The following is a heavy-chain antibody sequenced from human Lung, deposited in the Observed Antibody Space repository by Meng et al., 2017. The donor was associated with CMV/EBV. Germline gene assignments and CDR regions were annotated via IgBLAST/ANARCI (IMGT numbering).Heavy chain of an antibody. Sequence: GGSLRLXCAASGFTFSDHYMSWIRQAPGKGLEWISYISGSTNTIHYAASVRGRFTISRDNAKNLLLLQMNSLRAEDTAVYYCAREDQGDYWFDYWGQG. J-gene: IGHJ4*02. D-gene: IGHD4-17*01. CDR2: ISGSTNTI. CDR1: GFTFSDHY. V-gene: IGHV3-11*01. CDR3: AREDQGDYWFDY.